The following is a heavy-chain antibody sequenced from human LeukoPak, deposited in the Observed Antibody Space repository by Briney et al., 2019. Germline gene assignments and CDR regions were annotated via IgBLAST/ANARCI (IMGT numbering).Heavy chain of an antibody. Sequence: GGSLRLSCAASGFTFSSYSMNWGRQAPGTGLEWVSYISSSSSTIYYADSVKSRFTISRENSKNTLYLQMNSLRAEDTAVYYCATSGGSYWSWGQGTLVTVSS. CDR2: ISSSSSTI. CDR3: ATSGGSYWS. CDR1: GFTFSSYS. D-gene: IGHD1-26*01. V-gene: IGHV3-48*01. J-gene: IGHJ5*02.